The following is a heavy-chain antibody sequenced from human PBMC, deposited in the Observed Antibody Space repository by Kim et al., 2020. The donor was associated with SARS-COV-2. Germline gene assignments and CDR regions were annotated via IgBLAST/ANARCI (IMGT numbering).Heavy chain of an antibody. V-gene: IGHV3-7*01. D-gene: IGHD5-18*01. CDR3: VRSISDTESPRIGIYF. J-gene: IGHJ1*01. CDR1: GFSLSNYW. CDR2: LRYEGSAK. Sequence: GGSLRLSCEASGFSLSNYWMSWVRQAPGKGLEWVASLRYEGSAKFYADSVKGRFTISRDSAQNSLFLHMSSLGAEDSALYYCVRSISDTESPRIGIYF.